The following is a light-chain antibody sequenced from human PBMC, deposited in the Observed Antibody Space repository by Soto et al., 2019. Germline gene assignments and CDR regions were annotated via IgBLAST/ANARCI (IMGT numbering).Light chain of an antibody. Sequence: EIVLTQSPATLSLSPGERATLSCRASQSVIRYLALYQQRPGQAPRLLIYDASSRATGTPDRFSGGGSGTDFTLTISRLEPEDFAVYYCQQFSSYPLTFGGGTKVDIK. J-gene: IGKJ4*01. CDR3: QQFSSYPLT. CDR1: QSVIRY. CDR2: DAS. V-gene: IGKV3-11*01.